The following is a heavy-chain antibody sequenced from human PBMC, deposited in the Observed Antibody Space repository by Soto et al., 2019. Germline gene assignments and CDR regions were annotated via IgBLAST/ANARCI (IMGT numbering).Heavy chain of an antibody. J-gene: IGHJ5*02. D-gene: IGHD2-2*01. CDR1: GVSVTSASFY. CDR3: ARGDAIKWFDP. CDR2: ISYSGST. V-gene: IGHV4-61*01. Sequence: SETLSLTCTVSGVSVTSASFYWNWIRQPPGKALEWIGFISYSGSTNYTPTLRSRLTISVDTSKNQFSLKLNSVTASDTAVYFCARGDAIKWFDPWGQGTLVTVSS.